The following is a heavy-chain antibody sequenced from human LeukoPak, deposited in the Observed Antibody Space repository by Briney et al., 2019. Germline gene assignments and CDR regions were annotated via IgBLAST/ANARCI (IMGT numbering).Heavy chain of an antibody. Sequence: SETLSLTCTVSGGSISSTTYYWGWIRQPPGKGLEWIGNIYYSGSAYYNPSLKSRVTISVDTSKNQFSLKLSSVTAADTAVYYCARDGYNPIDYWGQGTLITVSS. V-gene: IGHV4-39*07. CDR3: ARDGYNPIDY. CDR2: IYYSGSA. D-gene: IGHD5-24*01. J-gene: IGHJ4*02. CDR1: GGSISSTTYY.